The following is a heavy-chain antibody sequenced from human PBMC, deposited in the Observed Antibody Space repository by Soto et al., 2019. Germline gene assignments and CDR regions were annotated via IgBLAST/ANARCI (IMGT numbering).Heavy chain of an antibody. Sequence: QITLNESGPTLVRPTQTLTLTCTFSGFSLSTSGVGVAWIRRPPGKALEWLALIYWNDDKRYSPSLKSRLTIAKDTSKNQVVLTMTNIDPVDTATYYCAHRLSLTLYGTSGYIFDYWGQGTLVTVSS. D-gene: IGHD3-9*01. CDR3: AHRLSLTLYGTSGYIFDY. J-gene: IGHJ4*02. CDR2: IYWNDDK. V-gene: IGHV2-5*01. CDR1: GFSLSTSGVG.